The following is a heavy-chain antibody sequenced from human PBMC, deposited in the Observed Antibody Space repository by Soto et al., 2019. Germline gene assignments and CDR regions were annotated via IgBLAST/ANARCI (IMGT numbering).Heavy chain of an antibody. CDR3: ARPPHVWGYSYGYGY. V-gene: IGHV4-34*01. J-gene: IGHJ4*02. CDR2: INHSGST. D-gene: IGHD5-18*01. Sequence: KPSETLSLTCAVYGGSFSGYYWSWIRQPPGKGLEWIGEINHSGSTNYNPSLKSRVTISVDTSKNQFSLKLSSVAAADTAVYYCARPPHVWGYSYGYGYWGQGTLVTVSS. CDR1: GGSFSGYY.